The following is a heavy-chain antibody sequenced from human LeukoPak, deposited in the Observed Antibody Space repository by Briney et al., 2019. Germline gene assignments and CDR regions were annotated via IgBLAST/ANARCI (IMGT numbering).Heavy chain of an antibody. D-gene: IGHD3-3*01. V-gene: IGHV4-59*01. CDR3: ARGWDDDFWSGYPYFDY. CDR1: GGSISSYY. Sequence: SETLSLTCTVSGGSISSYYWSWIRQPPGKGLEWIGYIYYSGSTNYNPSLKSRVTISVDTSKNQFSLKLSSVTAADTAVYYCARGWDDDFWSGYPYFDYWGQGTLVTVSS. J-gene: IGHJ4*02. CDR2: IYYSGST.